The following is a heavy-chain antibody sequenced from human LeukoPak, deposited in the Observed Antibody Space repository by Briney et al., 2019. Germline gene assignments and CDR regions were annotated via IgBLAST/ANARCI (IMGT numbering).Heavy chain of an antibody. J-gene: IGHJ5*02. CDR3: ARGSSSGYFSFDP. CDR1: GYTLTGYY. D-gene: IGHD3-22*01. Sequence: ASVKVSCKASGYTLTGYYMHWVRQAPGQGLEWMGWINPNSGGTNYAQKFQGRVTITADKSTSTAYMELSSLRSEDTAVYYCARGSSSGYFSFDPWGQGTLVTVSS. V-gene: IGHV1-2*02. CDR2: INPNSGGT.